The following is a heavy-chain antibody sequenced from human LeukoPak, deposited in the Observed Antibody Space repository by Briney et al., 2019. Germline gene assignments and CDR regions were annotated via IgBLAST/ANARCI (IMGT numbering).Heavy chain of an antibody. CDR1: GGSISSYY. Sequence: SETLSLTCTVSGGSISSYYWSWIRQPPGKGLEWIGYIYYSGSTNYNPSLKSRVTISVDTSKNQFSLKLSSVTAADTAVYYCARHQSQGPPTSAFDIWGQGTMVTVSS. CDR2: IYYSGST. CDR3: ARHQSQGPPTSAFDI. V-gene: IGHV4-59*08. J-gene: IGHJ3*02. D-gene: IGHD1-14*01.